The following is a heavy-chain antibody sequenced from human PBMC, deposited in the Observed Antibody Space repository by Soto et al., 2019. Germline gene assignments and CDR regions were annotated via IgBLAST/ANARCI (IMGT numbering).Heavy chain of an antibody. J-gene: IGHJ4*02. Sequence: VQLVESGGGLVQPGGSLRLSCAASGFTFTSYAMHWVRQAPGEGLECVSTITYNGGSTYYANSVKGRFTISRDNSKNTLYLQMGSLRAEDMGVYYCARGNFEFDYWGQGTLVTVSS. CDR2: ITYNGGST. CDR3: ARGNFEFDY. V-gene: IGHV3-64*01. D-gene: IGHD3-9*01. CDR1: GFTFTSYA.